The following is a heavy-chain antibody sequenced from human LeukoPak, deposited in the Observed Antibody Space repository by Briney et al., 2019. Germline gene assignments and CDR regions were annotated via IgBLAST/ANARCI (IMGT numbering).Heavy chain of an antibody. D-gene: IGHD2-2*01. CDR1: GYTFTSYG. J-gene: IGHJ4*02. CDR2: IIPIFGTA. Sequence: SVKVSCKASGYTFTSYGISWVRQAPGQGLEWMGGIIPIFGTANYAQKFQSRVTITADESTSTAYMELSSLRSEDTAVYYCARADCSTSCAIDYWGQGTLVTVSS. CDR3: ARADCSTSCAIDY. V-gene: IGHV1-69*13.